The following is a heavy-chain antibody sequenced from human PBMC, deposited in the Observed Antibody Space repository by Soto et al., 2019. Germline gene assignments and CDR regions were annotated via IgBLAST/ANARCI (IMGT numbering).Heavy chain of an antibody. V-gene: IGHV3-30*18. CDR1: GFTFSSYG. Sequence: GGSLRLSCAASGFTFSSYGMHWVRQAPGKGLEWVAVISYDGSNKYYADSVKGRFTISRDNSKNTLYLQMNSLRAEDTAVYYCAKVRELLYYYYYCMDVWGPGTTVTVSS. J-gene: IGHJ6*02. CDR3: AKVRELLYYYYYCMDV. D-gene: IGHD1-26*01. CDR2: ISYDGSNK.